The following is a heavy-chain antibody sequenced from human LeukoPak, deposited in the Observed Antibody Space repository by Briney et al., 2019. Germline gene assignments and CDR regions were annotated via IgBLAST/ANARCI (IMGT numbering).Heavy chain of an antibody. Sequence: GASVKVSCKASGYTFTGYYMHWVRQAPGQGLEWMGWINPNSGGTNYAQKFQGRVTMTRDTSISTAYMELSRLRSEDTAVYYCAGAGAYCSSTSCWGSFDPWGQGTLVIVSS. V-gene: IGHV1-2*02. D-gene: IGHD2-2*01. CDR3: AGAGAYCSSTSCWGSFDP. J-gene: IGHJ5*02. CDR1: GYTFTGYY. CDR2: INPNSGGT.